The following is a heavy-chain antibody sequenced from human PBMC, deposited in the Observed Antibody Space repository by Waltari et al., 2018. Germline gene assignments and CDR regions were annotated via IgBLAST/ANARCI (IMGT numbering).Heavy chain of an antibody. Sequence: EVQLVESGGGLVQPGGSLRLSCAASGFTVSSNYMSWVRQAPGKGLEWVSVIYSGGSIYYADSVKGRFTISRDNSKNSLYLQMNSLRAEDTAVYYCARTHETYDSSGYPDYWGQGTLVTVSS. D-gene: IGHD3-22*01. V-gene: IGHV3-66*01. CDR1: GFTVSSNY. CDR2: IYSGGSI. J-gene: IGHJ4*02. CDR3: ARTHETYDSSGYPDY.